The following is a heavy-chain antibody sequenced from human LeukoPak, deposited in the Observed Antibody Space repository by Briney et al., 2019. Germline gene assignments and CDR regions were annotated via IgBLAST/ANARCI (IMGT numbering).Heavy chain of an antibody. CDR1: GFTFSSYA. D-gene: IGHD6-13*01. V-gene: IGHV3-21*01. Sequence: GGSLRLSCAASGFTFSSYAMNWVRQAPGKGLEWVSSISSSSSYIYYADSVKGRFTISRDNAKNSLYLQMNSLRAEDTAVYYCARDRGVAAAGNRGIYYYYGMDVWGQGTTVTVSS. CDR3: ARDRGVAAAGNRGIYYYYGMDV. CDR2: ISSSSSYI. J-gene: IGHJ6*02.